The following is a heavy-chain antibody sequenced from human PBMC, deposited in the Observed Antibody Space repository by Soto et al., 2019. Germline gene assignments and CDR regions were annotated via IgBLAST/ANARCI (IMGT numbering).Heavy chain of an antibody. Sequence: EVQLVESGGGLVQPGRSLRLSCAASGFTVTTNYMNWVRQAPGKGLERGSIIYSGGSTYYADSVKGRFTISRDNSNNTLYLQMNVLRADDSAFYYCARDLTGIAAPALHVFDIWCQGTMVTVSS. V-gene: IGHV3-66*01. CDR3: ARDLTGIAAPALHVFDI. CDR2: IYSGGST. J-gene: IGHJ3*02. CDR1: GFTVTTNY. D-gene: IGHD6-13*01.